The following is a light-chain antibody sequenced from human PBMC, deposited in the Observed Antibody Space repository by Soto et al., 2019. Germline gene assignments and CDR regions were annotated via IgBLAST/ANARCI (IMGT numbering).Light chain of an antibody. CDR1: QSVSSN. J-gene: IGKJ4*01. Sequence: EIVMTQSPATLSVSPGERATLSCRASQSVSSNLAWYQQKPGQAPRLLIYGASTRATGIQARFSGSGSGTEFTLTISSLQSEDFAVYYCQQYNNWSLTFGGGTKVDIK. V-gene: IGKV3-15*01. CDR2: GAS. CDR3: QQYNNWSLT.